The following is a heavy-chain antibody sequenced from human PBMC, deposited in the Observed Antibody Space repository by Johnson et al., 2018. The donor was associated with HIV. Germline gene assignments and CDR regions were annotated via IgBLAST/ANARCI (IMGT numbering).Heavy chain of an antibody. CDR3: AKEPRPAFDI. J-gene: IGHJ3*02. CDR2: IRYDGSNK. Sequence: QVQLVESGGGVVQRGGSLRLSCAASGFTFSSYGMHWVRQAPGKGLEWVAFIRYDGSNKYYADSVKGRFTISRDNSKNTLYLQMNSLRAEDTAVYYCAKEPRPAFDIWGQGTMVTVSS. CDR1: GFTFSSYG. V-gene: IGHV3-30*02.